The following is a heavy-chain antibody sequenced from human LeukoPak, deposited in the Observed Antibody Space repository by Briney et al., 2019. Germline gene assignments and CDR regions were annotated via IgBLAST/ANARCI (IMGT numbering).Heavy chain of an antibody. V-gene: IGHV4-59*01. CDR2: IYYSGST. Sequence: SETLSLTCTVSGGSISSYYWSWIRQPPGKGLEWIGYIYYSGSTNYNPSLKSRVTISVDTSKNQFSLKLSSVTAADTAVYYCARGLEGQGAFDIWGQGTMVTVSS. CDR1: GGSISSYY. CDR3: ARGLEGQGAFDI. J-gene: IGHJ3*02.